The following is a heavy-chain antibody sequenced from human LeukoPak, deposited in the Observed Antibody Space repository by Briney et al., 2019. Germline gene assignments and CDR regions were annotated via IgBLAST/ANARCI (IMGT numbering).Heavy chain of an antibody. J-gene: IGHJ2*01. CDR2: IWFDGSNK. CDR1: GFSFSTYG. D-gene: IGHD3-10*01. Sequence: GGSLRLSCEASGFSFSTYGMHWVRQAPGKGLEWVALIWFDGSNKHYADSVKGRFTVSRDNSKNTMYLQMDSLRAEDTAVYYCARVVSYYGSSYRLLDLWGRGTLVTVSS. V-gene: IGHV3-33*01. CDR3: ARVVSYYGSSYRLLDL.